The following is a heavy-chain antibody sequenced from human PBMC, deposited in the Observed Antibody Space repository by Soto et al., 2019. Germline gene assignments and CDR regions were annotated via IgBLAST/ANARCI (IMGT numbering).Heavy chain of an antibody. D-gene: IGHD5-18*01. CDR3: ARVYSYGLTYYYYYGMDV. CDR1: GYTFTSYD. CDR2: MNPNSGNT. J-gene: IGHJ6*02. Sequence: VASVKVTFKASGYTFTSYDINWVRQATGQGLEWMGWMNPNSGNTGYAQKFQGRVTMTRNTSISTAYMELSSLRSEDTAVYYCARVYSYGLTYYYYYGMDVWGQGTTVTVSS. V-gene: IGHV1-8*01.